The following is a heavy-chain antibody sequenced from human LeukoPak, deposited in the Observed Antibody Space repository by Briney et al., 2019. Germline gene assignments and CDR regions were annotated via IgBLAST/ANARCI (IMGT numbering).Heavy chain of an antibody. CDR2: VYSGGST. J-gene: IGHJ3*02. D-gene: IGHD1-26*01. CDR1: GFTVSSNY. CDR3: ARDRWEPTNAFDI. Sequence: HPGGSLRLSCAASGFTVSSNYMSWVRQAPGKGLEWVSVVYSGGSTYYADSVKGRFTISRDNSKNTLYLQMNSLRDEDTAVYYCARDRWEPTNAFDIWGQGTMVTVSS. V-gene: IGHV3-53*01.